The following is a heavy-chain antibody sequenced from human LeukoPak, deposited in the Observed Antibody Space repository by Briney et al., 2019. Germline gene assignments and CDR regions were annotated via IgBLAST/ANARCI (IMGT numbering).Heavy chain of an antibody. CDR3: VRDEGTGSYCRPHYLDL. V-gene: IGHV4-59*02. CDR2: IYYSGST. Sequence: PSETLSLTRTLSAPSVIIVTTGGGRQPPGKGLEWIGYIYYSGSTNYNPSLKSRVTISVDTSKNQFSLKLSSVTAADTAVYYCVRDEGTGSYCRPHYLDLGRKGTTVTVSS. D-gene: IGHD3-10*01. CDR1: APSVIIVTT. J-gene: IGHJ6*03.